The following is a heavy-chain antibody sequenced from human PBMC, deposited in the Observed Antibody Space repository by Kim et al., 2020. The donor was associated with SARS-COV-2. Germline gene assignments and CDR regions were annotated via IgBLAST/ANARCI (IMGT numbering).Heavy chain of an antibody. V-gene: IGHV1-46*01. CDR1: GYTFTNSY. CDR3: ARGAILED. CDR2: INPSGDGT. Sequence: ASVKVSSKASGYTFTNSYMHWVRQAPGQGLEWMGIINPSGDGTSYAQKFQGRVTITRDSSTSTMYMYLSSLRSDDTAVYYCARGAILEDWGQGTLVIVSS. D-gene: IGHD3-3*01. J-gene: IGHJ4*02.